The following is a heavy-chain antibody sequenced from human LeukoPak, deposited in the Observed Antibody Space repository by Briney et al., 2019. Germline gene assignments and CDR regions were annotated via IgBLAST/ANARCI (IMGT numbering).Heavy chain of an antibody. CDR3: ARRDGSFDY. V-gene: IGHV3-9*01. Sequence: SLRLSCAASGFTFDDYAMHGVRQAPGKGLEWVSGISWNSGSIGYADSVKGRFTISRDNAKNSLYLQMNSLRAEDTALYYCARRDGSFDYWGQGTLVTVSS. CDR1: GFTFDDYA. J-gene: IGHJ4*02. CDR2: ISWNSGSI. D-gene: IGHD5-24*01.